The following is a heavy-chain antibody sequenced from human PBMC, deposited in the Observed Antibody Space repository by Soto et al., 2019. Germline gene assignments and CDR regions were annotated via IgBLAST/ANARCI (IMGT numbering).Heavy chain of an antibody. J-gene: IGHJ4*02. D-gene: IGHD1-26*01. CDR1: GFSLSTSGVG. CDR3: AHRPGLVGAGRGRYYFDY. V-gene: IGHV2-5*02. Sequence: QITLKESGPTLVKPTQTLTLTCTFSGFSLSTSGVGVGWIRQPPGKALEWLALIYWDDDKRYSPSLKSRLTITQDTSKNQVVLTMTNMDPVDTATYYCAHRPGLVGAGRGRYYFDYWGQGTLVTVSS. CDR2: IYWDDDK.